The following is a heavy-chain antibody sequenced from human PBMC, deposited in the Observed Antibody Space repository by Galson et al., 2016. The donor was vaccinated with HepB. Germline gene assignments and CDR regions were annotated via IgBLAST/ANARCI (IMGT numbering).Heavy chain of an antibody. Sequence: SVKVSCKASGYIFTSYGISWVRQAPGQGPEWMGWISAYNGNTNYAQKFQGRVTMTTDTSTSTAYMELRSLRSDDTAVYYCARVLTDYYESSGYRYHASDIWGQGTMVTVSS. D-gene: IGHD3-22*01. CDR2: ISAYNGNT. J-gene: IGHJ3*02. CDR3: ARVLTDYYESSGYRYHASDI. CDR1: GYIFTSYG. V-gene: IGHV1-18*01.